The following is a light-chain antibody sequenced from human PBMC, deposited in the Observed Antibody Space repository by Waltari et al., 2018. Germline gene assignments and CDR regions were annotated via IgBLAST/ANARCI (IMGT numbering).Light chain of an antibody. CDR3: QQTNSFPLT. Sequence: DIHVPQSPSSVSPSVGDRVTITCRASQVISSRLAWYQQKPGKAPNLLIYEASSLQSGAPSRFSGSGSETDFTLTVSSLQPEDFATYYCQQTNSFPLTFGGGTKVEIK. CDR1: QVISSR. CDR2: EAS. V-gene: IGKV1D-12*01. J-gene: IGKJ4*01.